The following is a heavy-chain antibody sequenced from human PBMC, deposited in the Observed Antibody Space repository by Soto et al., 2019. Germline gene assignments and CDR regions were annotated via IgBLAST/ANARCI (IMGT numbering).Heavy chain of an antibody. CDR1: GGSISSGGYY. CDR2: IYYSGST. CDR3: ARIDGGSSGWFSY. V-gene: IGHV4-31*03. D-gene: IGHD6-19*01. J-gene: IGHJ4*02. Sequence: SETLSLTCTVSGGSISSGGYYWSWIRQHPGKGLEWIGNIYYSGSTYYNPSLKSRVSISVDTSKNQFSLRLSSVTAADTALYSCARIDGGSSGWFSYWGQGTLVTVSS.